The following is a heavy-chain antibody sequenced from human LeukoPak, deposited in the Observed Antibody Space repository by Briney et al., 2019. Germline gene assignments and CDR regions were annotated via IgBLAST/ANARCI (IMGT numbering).Heavy chain of an antibody. CDR3: ARRYYDSSGYYAFDC. J-gene: IGHJ4*02. Sequence: PGGSLRLSCAASGFTFSDYHMGWIRQSPGKGLEWVSYISPGSDYTTCADSVKGRFTISRDNAKNSLFLQMNSLRAEDTAVYYCARRYYDSSGYYAFDCWGQGTLVTVSS. CDR2: ISPGSDYT. V-gene: IGHV3-11*03. D-gene: IGHD3-22*01. CDR1: GFTFSDYH.